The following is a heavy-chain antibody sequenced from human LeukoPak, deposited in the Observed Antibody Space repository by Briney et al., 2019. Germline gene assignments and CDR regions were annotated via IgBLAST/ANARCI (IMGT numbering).Heavy chain of an antibody. CDR2: IYHSGST. Sequence: SETLSLTCAVSGGSISSSNWWSWVRQPPGKGLEWIGEIYHSGSTNYNPSLKSRVTISVDKSKNQFSLKLSSVTAADTAVYYCAREGFYGGNSGGFDYWGQGTLVTVSS. CDR3: AREGFYGGNSGGFDY. CDR1: GGSISSSNW. D-gene: IGHD4-23*01. J-gene: IGHJ4*02. V-gene: IGHV4-4*02.